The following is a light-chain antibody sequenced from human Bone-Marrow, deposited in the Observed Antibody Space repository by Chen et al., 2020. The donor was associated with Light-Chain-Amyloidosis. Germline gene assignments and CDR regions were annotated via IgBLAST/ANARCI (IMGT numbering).Light chain of an antibody. V-gene: IGKV1-5*01. CDR2: ATS. J-gene: IGKJ1*01. CDR1: QSIRSW. CDR3: HQYYTYPWT. Sequence: DIQLTQSPSTLSASIGDRVTLTCRASQSIRSWLAWYQQKPGKAPRPLIYATSTLHSGVPSRFSGSGSGTDFTLTITDLQPDDFTTYYCHQYYTYPWTFGQGTKVDLK.